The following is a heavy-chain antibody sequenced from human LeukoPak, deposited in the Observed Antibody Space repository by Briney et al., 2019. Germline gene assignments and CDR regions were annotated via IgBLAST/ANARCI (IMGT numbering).Heavy chain of an antibody. Sequence: ASVKVSCKASGYTFTNYDINWVRQATGQGLEWMGWMNPNSGNTGYAQRFQGRVSITRNTSITTAYMELSSLKSEDTAVYYCTTAISDYWGQGTLVTVSS. V-gene: IGHV1-8*03. J-gene: IGHJ4*02. CDR1: GYTFTNYD. CDR2: MNPNSGNT. CDR3: TTAISDY.